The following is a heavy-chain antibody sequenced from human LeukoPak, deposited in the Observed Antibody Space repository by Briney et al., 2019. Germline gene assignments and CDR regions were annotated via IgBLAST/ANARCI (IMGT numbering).Heavy chain of an antibody. V-gene: IGHV1-69*13. CDR2: IIPIFGTA. CDR3: ASRGGSYHDAFDI. J-gene: IGHJ3*02. D-gene: IGHD1-26*01. CDR1: GGTFCNYA. Sequence: SVKVSCKASGGTFCNYAISWVRQAPGQGLEWMGGIIPIFGTANYAQKFQGRVTITADESTSTAYMELSSLRSEDTSVYYCASRGGSYHDAFDIWGQGTMVTVSS.